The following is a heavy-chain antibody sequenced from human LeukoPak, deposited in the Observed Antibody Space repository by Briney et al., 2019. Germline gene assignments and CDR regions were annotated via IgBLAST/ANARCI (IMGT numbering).Heavy chain of an antibody. CDR3: ARMEAWMGISTGPRGFDY. J-gene: IGHJ4*02. CDR2: IYYSGST. D-gene: IGHD2-2*01. Sequence: PSETLSLTCTVSGGSFSSGRFYWSWLPPPPGKKLEWLGSIYYSGSTYYTASLKSRVTISLETSKHQCSLKLTSVTAADTAVYYCARMEAWMGISTGPRGFDYWGQGTLVTVSS. V-gene: IGHV4-61*01. CDR1: GGSFSSGRFY.